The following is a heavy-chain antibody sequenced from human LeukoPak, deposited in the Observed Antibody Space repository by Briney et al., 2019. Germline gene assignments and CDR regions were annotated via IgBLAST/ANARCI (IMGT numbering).Heavy chain of an antibody. J-gene: IGHJ4*02. Sequence: GGSLRLSCAASGFTFSSYAMSWVRQAPGKGLEWVSAISGSGGSTYYADSVKGRFTISRDNSKNTLYLQMNRLRAEDTAVYYCAIWGVLRSARFDYWGQGTLVTVSS. CDR3: AIWGVLRSARFDY. V-gene: IGHV3-23*01. CDR2: ISGSGGST. CDR1: GFTFSSYA. D-gene: IGHD5-12*01.